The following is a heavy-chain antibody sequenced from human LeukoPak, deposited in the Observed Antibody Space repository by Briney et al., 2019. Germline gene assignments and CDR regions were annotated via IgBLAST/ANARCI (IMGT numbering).Heavy chain of an antibody. V-gene: IGHV3-23*01. Sequence: PPGGSLRLSGTASGFTFSAYAMMWVRQAPGKGRERVSAIRGGGGSAFYADSVKGRFTISRDNSKYTLFLQMNSLRSEATAVYYCARDPNGDYIGAFDMRGPGTMVTVSS. CDR1: GFTFSAYA. D-gene: IGHD4-17*01. J-gene: IGHJ3*02. CDR2: IRGGGGSA. CDR3: ARDPNGDYIGAFDM.